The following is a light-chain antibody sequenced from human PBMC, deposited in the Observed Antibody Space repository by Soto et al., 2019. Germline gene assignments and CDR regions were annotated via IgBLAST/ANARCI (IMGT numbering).Light chain of an antibody. Sequence: DIQMTQSPSSLSASVGDRVTITCRASQSISSYLNWYQQKPGRAPNLLIYGASTLQSGVPSRFSGSRSGTEFTLTISSLQPDDFATYYCQQYNSYSWTFGQGTKVDIK. J-gene: IGKJ1*01. CDR3: QQYNSYSWT. CDR1: QSISSY. V-gene: IGKV1-39*01. CDR2: GAS.